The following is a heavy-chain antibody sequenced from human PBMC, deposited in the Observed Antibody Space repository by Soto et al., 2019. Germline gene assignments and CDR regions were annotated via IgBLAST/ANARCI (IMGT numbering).Heavy chain of an antibody. Sequence: PSETLSLTCTVSGCSISSGDYYWSWIRQPPGKGLEWIGYIYYSGSTYYNPSLKSRVTISVDTSKNQFSLKLSSVTAADTAVYYCARVGGIVGATTHDYWGQGTLVTVSS. CDR3: ARVGGIVGATTHDY. CDR2: IYYSGST. D-gene: IGHD1-26*01. CDR1: GCSISSGDYY. J-gene: IGHJ4*02. V-gene: IGHV4-30-4*01.